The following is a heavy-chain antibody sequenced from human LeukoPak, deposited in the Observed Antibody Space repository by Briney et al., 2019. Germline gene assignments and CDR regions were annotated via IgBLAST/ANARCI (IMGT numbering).Heavy chain of an antibody. V-gene: IGHV3-66*01. CDR1: GFTVSSNY. CDR3: ARVRGYSGYALGY. J-gene: IGHJ4*02. D-gene: IGHD5-12*01. Sequence: GGSLRLSCAASGFTVSSNYMSWVRQAPGKGLEWVSVIYSGGSTYYSDSVKGRFTISRDNSKNTLYLQMNSLRAEDTAVYYCARVRGYSGYALGYWGQGTLVTVPS. CDR2: IYSGGST.